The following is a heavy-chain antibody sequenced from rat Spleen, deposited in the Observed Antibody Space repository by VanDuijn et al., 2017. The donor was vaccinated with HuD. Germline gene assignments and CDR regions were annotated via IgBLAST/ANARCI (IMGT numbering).Heavy chain of an antibody. CDR3: ATLSVVGFAY. D-gene: IGHD1-12*01. J-gene: IGHJ3*01. CDR2: ISFDGSNT. V-gene: IGHV5-7*01. CDR1: GFTFSDYN. Sequence: EVQLVESGGGLVQPGGSLKLSCAASGFTFSDYNMAWVRQAPKKGLEWVATISFDGSNTYYPDSVKGRFTISRDSAKTTLYLQMNSLRSEDTATYYCATLSVVGFAYWGQGTLVTVSS.